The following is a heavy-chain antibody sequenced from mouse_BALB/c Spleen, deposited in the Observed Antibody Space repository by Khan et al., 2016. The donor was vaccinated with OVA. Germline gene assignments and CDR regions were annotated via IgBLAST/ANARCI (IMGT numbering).Heavy chain of an antibody. D-gene: IGHD1-1*02. CDR2: ISYSGNT. CDR1: GYSITSDYA. V-gene: IGHV3-2*02. J-gene: IGHJ2*01. Sequence: EVQLLEPGPGLVKPSQSLSLTCTVTGYSITSDYAWNWIRQFPGNKLEWTGFISYSGNTNYNPSLKSRISITRDTSKNQFFLQLNSVTTEDTATYYCARGYGGDFDYWGQGTTVTVSA. CDR3: ARGYGGDFDY.